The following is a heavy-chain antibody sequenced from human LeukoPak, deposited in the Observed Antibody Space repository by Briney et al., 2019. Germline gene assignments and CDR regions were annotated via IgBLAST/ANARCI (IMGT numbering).Heavy chain of an antibody. V-gene: IGHV3-43D*03. J-gene: IGHJ4*02. CDR3: TKGGAGYSSEVSPFEF. CDR1: GFTFVDYA. Sequence: EGSLRLSCAASGFTFVDYAMSWVRQAPGKGLEWVSLISWDGVATYYAGSVKSRFTISRDNSKNSLYLQMNNLRPEDTALYYCTKGGAGYSSEVSPFEFWGQGTPVTVSS. D-gene: IGHD5-24*01. CDR2: ISWDGVAT.